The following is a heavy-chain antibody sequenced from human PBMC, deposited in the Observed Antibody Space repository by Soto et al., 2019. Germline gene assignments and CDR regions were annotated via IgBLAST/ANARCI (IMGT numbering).Heavy chain of an antibody. D-gene: IGHD1-26*01. J-gene: IGHJ4*02. CDR3: ASGGAGSGPFTWELPDH. V-gene: IGHV1-45*02. Sequence: QMQLVQSGAEVKKTGSTVTVSCKALGNTLTSRYLHWVRQAPGQALEWMGWITPFSGDVHYAQKFQERVTITRDRSINTAYMRMSSLRSEDTAMYYCASGGAGSGPFTWELPDHWGQGTLVIVSS. CDR1: GNTLTSRY. CDR2: ITPFSGDV.